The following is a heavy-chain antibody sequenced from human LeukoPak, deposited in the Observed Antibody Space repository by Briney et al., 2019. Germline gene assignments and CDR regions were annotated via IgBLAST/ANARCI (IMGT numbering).Heavy chain of an antibody. D-gene: IGHD6-13*01. CDR2: ISYDGSNE. CDR3: AKGPKQQLVGSRGHFFDY. J-gene: IGHJ4*02. Sequence: GGSLRLSCAASGFTFSSYVMHWVRQAPGKGLEWVAIISYDGSNEYYADSVKGRFTMSRDNSKNTLYLQLNSLRAEDTAVYYCAKGPKQQLVGSRGHFFDYWGQGTLVTVSS. V-gene: IGHV3-30*04. CDR1: GFTFSSYV.